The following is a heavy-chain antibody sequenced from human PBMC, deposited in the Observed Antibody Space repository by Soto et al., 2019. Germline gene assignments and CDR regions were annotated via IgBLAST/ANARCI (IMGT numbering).Heavy chain of an antibody. J-gene: IGHJ6*02. V-gene: IGHV3-53*01. CDR1: GFIVSSDY. CDR3: TRAGSDPGNFYISNYYAMDV. CDR2: IYSGGDT. Sequence: PGWSLRLSCAAAGFIVSSDYMSWVRQAPGKGLEWVSLIYSGGDTYYADSVKGRFTISRDISSNTIYLHMTSLRADDTAIYYCTRAGSDPGNFYISNYYAMDVWGRGTTVTASS. D-gene: IGHD3-10*01.